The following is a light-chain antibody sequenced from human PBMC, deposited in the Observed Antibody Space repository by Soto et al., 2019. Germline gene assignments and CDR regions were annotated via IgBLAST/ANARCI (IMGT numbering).Light chain of an antibody. CDR3: QQYNSYSGT. J-gene: IGKJ1*01. CDR2: DAS. Sequence: DIQMTQSPSSLSASVGDRVTITCQASQDISVYLNWYQQKPGKAPKLLISDASNLETGVPSRFSGSGSGTDFTFSISSLQPEDFATYYCQQYNSYSGTFGQGTKVEIK. CDR1: QDISVY. V-gene: IGKV1-33*01.